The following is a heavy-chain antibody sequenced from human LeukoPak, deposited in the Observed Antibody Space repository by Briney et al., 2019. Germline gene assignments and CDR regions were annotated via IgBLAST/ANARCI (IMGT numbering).Heavy chain of an antibody. Sequence: ASVKVSCKTSGYTFTSYGISWVRQAPGQGLEWMGWISVYNGKTRYAQKVQGRVTMTTDTSTGTAYMELRSLRSDDTAVYYCARAQGYSSGWYDYWGQGTLVTVSS. CDR2: ISVYNGKT. CDR3: ARAQGYSSGWYDY. D-gene: IGHD6-19*01. V-gene: IGHV1-18*01. CDR1: GYTFTSYG. J-gene: IGHJ4*02.